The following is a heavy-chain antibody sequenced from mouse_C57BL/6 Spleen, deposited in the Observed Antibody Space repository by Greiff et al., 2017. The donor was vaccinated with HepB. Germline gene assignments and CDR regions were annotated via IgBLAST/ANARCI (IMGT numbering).Heavy chain of an antibody. CDR1: GYSITSGYY. CDR2: ISYDGSN. V-gene: IGHV3-6*01. J-gene: IGHJ1*03. D-gene: IGHD1-1*01. Sequence: ESGPGLVKPSQSLSLTCSVTGYSITSGYYWNWIRQFPGNKLEWMGYISYDGSNNYNPSLKNRISITRDTSKNQFFLKLNSVTTEDTATYYCARGYYGSSYWWYFDVWGTGTTVTVSS. CDR3: ARGYYGSSYWWYFDV.